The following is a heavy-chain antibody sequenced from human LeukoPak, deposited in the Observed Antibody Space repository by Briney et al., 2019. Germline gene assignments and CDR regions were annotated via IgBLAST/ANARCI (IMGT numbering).Heavy chain of an antibody. CDR3: ARDRGYSGYDLDAFDI. CDR2: ISSSSSTI. V-gene: IGHV3-48*04. CDR1: GFTFSSYS. D-gene: IGHD5-12*01. Sequence: GGSPRLSCAASGFTFSSYSMNWVRQAPGKGLEWVSYISSSSSTIYYADSVKGRFTISRDNAKNSLYLQMNSLRAEDTAVYYCARDRGYSGYDLDAFDIWGQGTMVTVSS. J-gene: IGHJ3*02.